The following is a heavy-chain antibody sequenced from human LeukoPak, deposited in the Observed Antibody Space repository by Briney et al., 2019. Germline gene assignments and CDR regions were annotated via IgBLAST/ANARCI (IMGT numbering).Heavy chain of an antibody. CDR1: GGSFSGYY. J-gene: IGHJ4*02. D-gene: IGHD2/OR15-2a*01. CDR3: ARGLISRDLLFDY. V-gene: IGHV4-34*01. Sequence: SETLSLTCAVYGGSFSGYYWSWIRQPPGKGLEWIGEINQSGSTNYNPSLKSRVTISVDTSKNQFSLKLSSVTAADTAVYFCARGLISRDLLFDYWGQGTLVTVSS. CDR2: INQSGST.